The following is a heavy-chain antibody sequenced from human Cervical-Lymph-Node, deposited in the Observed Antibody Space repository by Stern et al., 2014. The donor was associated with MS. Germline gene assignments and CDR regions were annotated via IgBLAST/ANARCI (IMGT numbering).Heavy chain of an antibody. V-gene: IGHV3-30*03. D-gene: IGHD2-8*01. CDR2: SSYDGNHK. Sequence: VQLVGSGGAVGQPGRSLRLSFAASGFTFSSYAMPWVLPAPGKGLEWVTVSSYDGNHKYYAASVKGRFTNSRDNSKNTLHLQMNSVTPDDTAIYYCARDYEDTSMLFDHWGQGTLVTVSS. J-gene: IGHJ4*02. CDR3: ARDYEDTSMLFDH. CDR1: GFTFSSYA.